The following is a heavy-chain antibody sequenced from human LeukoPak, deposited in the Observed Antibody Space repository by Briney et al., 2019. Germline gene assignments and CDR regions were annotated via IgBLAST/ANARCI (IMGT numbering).Heavy chain of an antibody. CDR3: ARDRLVYAIPYYGMDV. Sequence: GASVKVSCKASGYTFTNYAIHWVRQAPGQRLEWMGWINAGNGNTKYSQKFQGRVTITRDTSASTAYMELSSLRSEDTTVYFCARDRLVYAIPYYGMDVWGQGTTVTVSS. CDR2: INAGNGNT. J-gene: IGHJ6*02. CDR1: GYTFTNYA. D-gene: IGHD2-8*01. V-gene: IGHV1-3*01.